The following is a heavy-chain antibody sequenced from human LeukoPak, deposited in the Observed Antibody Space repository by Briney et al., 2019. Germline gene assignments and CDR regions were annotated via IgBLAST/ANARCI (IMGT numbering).Heavy chain of an antibody. V-gene: IGHV4-30-4*01. CDR1: HGSVNSGDYY. D-gene: IGHD5-12*01. Sequence: SETLSLTCTVSHGSVNSGDYYWSWIRQPPGKGLEWLGYIYSRGSTYYNPSLKSRVTISLDTSRNQISLKPTSVTAADTAVYYCARGDSGYESGWFDPWGQGTLVTVSS. J-gene: IGHJ5*02. CDR2: IYSRGST. CDR3: ARGDSGYESGWFDP.